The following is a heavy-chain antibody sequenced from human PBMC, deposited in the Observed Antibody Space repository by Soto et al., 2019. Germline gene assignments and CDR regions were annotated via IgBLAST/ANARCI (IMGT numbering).Heavy chain of an antibody. J-gene: IGHJ4*02. V-gene: IGHV4-39*01. CDR1: GGSISGSNYH. CDR3: ALTPSKEEACPDF. Sequence: PSETLSLTCTVSGGSISGSNYHSGCIRHPPRKRLEWIGRFHYSGRVFYKSSLLGRATFSVATSKNQFSPDLNSVTATDTAVYYSALTPSKEEACPDFWGQGTLVTVSS. CDR2: FHYSGRV.